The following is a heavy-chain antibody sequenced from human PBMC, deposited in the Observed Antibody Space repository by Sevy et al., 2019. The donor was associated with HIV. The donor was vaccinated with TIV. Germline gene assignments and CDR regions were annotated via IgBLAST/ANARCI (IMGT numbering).Heavy chain of an antibody. J-gene: IGHJ6*02. V-gene: IGHV3-30*18. CDR3: ANAYSGSYSHSYLYALDV. D-gene: IGHD1-26*01. Sequence: GGSLRLSCIGSGFSFSYYGIHWVRQAPGKGLDWVALISHDGISEYYADSVKGRFTISRDNSKNTVYQEMNSLRNEDTAIYFCANAYSGSYSHSYLYALDVWGQGTTVTVSS. CDR1: GFSFSYYG. CDR2: ISHDGISE.